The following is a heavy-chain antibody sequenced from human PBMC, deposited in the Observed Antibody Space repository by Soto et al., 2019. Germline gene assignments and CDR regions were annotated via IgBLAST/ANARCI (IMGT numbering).Heavy chain of an antibody. J-gene: IGHJ4*02. Sequence: PSETLSLTCTVSGGSISSYYWSWIRQPPGKGLEWIGYIYYSGSTNYNPSLKSRVTISVDTSKNQFSLKLSSVTAADTAVYYCAGETAAGTHXYWGQGTLVTVSS. CDR2: IYYSGST. CDR3: AGETAAGTHXY. D-gene: IGHD6-13*01. V-gene: IGHV4-59*01. CDR1: GGSISSYY.